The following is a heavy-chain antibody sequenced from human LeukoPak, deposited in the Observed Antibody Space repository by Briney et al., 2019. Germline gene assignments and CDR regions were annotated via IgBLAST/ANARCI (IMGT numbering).Heavy chain of an antibody. CDR3: ARRSVAGSLDY. Sequence: GGSLRLSCAASGFTVSSNYMSWVRQAPGKGLEWAANTKEDGGEKYYVDSVKGRFTISRDNAENSLYLQMNSLRAEDTAVYYCARRSVAGSLDYWGQGTLVTVSS. J-gene: IGHJ4*02. CDR2: TKEDGGEK. CDR1: GFTVSSNY. D-gene: IGHD6-19*01. V-gene: IGHV3-7*01.